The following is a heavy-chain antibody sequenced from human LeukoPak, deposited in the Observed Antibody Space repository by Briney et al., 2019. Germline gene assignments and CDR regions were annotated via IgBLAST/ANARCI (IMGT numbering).Heavy chain of an antibody. CDR2: IDKEKNSYAT. CDR3: TRDSGTYNWLDP. V-gene: IGHV3-73*01. D-gene: IGHD1-26*01. J-gene: IGHJ5*02. Sequence: GGSLKLSCAFSWSTFRYSAIRWVRQSFGKGLEWIGHIDKEKNSYATASAYAVSVEGRFTVSRDDSKNMAFLQWSSLKTEDTALYFCTRDSGTYNWLDPWGQGTLVTVSS. CDR1: WSTFRYSA.